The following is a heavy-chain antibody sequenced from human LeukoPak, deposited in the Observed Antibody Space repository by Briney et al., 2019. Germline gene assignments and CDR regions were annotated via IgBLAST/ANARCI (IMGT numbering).Heavy chain of an antibody. D-gene: IGHD6-19*01. V-gene: IGHV1-2*02. J-gene: IGHJ4*02. CDR2: INPNSGGT. Sequence: ASVKVSCKASGYTFTSYGITWVRQAPGQGLEWMGWINPNSGGTNYAQKFQGRVTMTRDTSISTAYMELSRLRSDDTAVYYCARVRSSGWYEYYFDYWGQGTLVTVSS. CDR1: GYTFTSYG. CDR3: ARVRSSGWYEYYFDY.